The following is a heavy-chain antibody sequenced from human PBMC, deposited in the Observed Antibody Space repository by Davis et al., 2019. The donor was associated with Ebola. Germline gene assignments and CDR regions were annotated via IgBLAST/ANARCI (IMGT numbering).Heavy chain of an antibody. D-gene: IGHD3-22*01. CDR3: ARDLEGGYYDSRVDY. Sequence: SVKVSCKASGGTFSSYAISWVRQAPGQGLEWMGRIIPILGIANYAQKFQGRVTITADKSTSTAYMELSSLRSEDTAVYCCARDLEGGYYDSRVDYWGQGTLVTVSS. J-gene: IGHJ4*02. CDR1: GGTFSSYA. CDR2: IIPILGIA. V-gene: IGHV1-69*04.